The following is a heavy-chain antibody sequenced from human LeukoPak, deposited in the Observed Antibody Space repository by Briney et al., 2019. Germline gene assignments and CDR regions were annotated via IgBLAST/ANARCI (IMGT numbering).Heavy chain of an antibody. CDR1: GFTFSSYA. CDR2: ISGSGGST. CDR3: AKDIMGGNTMVRGVQSSDENDY. Sequence: GGSLRLSCAASGFTFSSYAMSWVRQAPGKGLEWVSAISGSGGSTYYADSVRGRFTISRDNSKNTLYLQMNSLRAEDTGVYYCAKDIMGGNTMVRGVQSSDENDYWGQGTLVTVSS. J-gene: IGHJ4*02. D-gene: IGHD3-10*01. V-gene: IGHV3-23*01.